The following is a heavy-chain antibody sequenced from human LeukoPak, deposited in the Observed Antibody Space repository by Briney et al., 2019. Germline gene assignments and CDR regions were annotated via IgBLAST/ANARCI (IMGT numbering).Heavy chain of an antibody. V-gene: IGHV3-9*01. Sequence: GGSLRLYCATSGFTFDDYAMHWVRRAPGKGLEWVSGITWNSGNIGYADSVKGRFTISRDNAKDSLFLQMNSLRAEDTALYYCAKDMSYSGSYWTAFDIWGQGTMVTVSS. D-gene: IGHD1-26*01. CDR3: AKDMSYSGSYWTAFDI. J-gene: IGHJ3*02. CDR1: GFTFDDYA. CDR2: ITWNSGNI.